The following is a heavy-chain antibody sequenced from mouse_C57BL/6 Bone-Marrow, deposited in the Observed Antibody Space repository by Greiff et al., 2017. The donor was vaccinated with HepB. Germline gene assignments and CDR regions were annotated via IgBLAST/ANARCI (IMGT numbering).Heavy chain of an antibody. CDR3: TTIYYVFAY. J-gene: IGHJ3*01. V-gene: IGHV14-4*01. Sequence: DVQLQESGAELVRPGASVKLSCTASGFNINDYYMHWVKQRPEQGLEWIGWIDPENGDTEYASKFQGKATITADTSSNTAYLQLSSLTSEDTAVYYCTTIYYVFAYWGQGTLVTVSA. CDR2: IDPENGDT. D-gene: IGHD2-1*01. CDR1: GFNINDYY.